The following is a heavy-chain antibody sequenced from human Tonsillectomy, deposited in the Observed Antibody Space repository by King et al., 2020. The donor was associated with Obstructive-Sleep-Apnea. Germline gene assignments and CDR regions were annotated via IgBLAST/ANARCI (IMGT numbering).Heavy chain of an antibody. J-gene: IGHJ3*02. CDR1: GGTFSSYA. D-gene: IGHD3-16*01. CDR3: AKVLSESFDS. Sequence: QLVQSRAEVKKPGSSVKVSCKASGGTFSSYAISWVRKAPGQGLEWMGGIILILGIPNYAQTFQGRVTITADKSANIVYMELSSLISDDTAVYYCAKVLSESFDSGGQGTMVTVSS. V-gene: IGHV1-69*09. CDR2: IILILGIP.